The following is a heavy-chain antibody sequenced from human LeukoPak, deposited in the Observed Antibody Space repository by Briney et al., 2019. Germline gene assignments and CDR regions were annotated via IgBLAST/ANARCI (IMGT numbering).Heavy chain of an antibody. CDR1: GFTFSRLG. J-gene: IGHJ4*02. CDR3: AKTGNDFWSGHN. V-gene: IGHV3-30*18. CDR2: ISYDGSTK. D-gene: IGHD3-3*01. Sequence: GRSLRLSCAAPGFTFSRLGMHWVRQAPGKGLEWVAAISYDGSTKYYVDSVKGRFTISRDNSRDTLYLQMNSLRADDTAVYYCAKTGNDFWSGHNWGQGTLVTVSS.